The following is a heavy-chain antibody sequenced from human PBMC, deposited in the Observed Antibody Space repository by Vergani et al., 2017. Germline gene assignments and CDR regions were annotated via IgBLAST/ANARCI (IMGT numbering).Heavy chain of an antibody. CDR2: INAGNGNT. Sequence: QVQFVQSGAEVKKPGASVKVSCKASGYTFTSYAMHWVRQAPGQGVEWMGWINAGNGNTKHSQKFQGRVTITRDTSASTAYMELSSLRSEDTAVYYWARVKEGRTVTTRTAFDIWGQGAMVTVSS. J-gene: IGHJ3*02. CDR3: ARVKEGRTVTTRTAFDI. V-gene: IGHV1-3*01. CDR1: GYTFTSYA. D-gene: IGHD4-17*01.